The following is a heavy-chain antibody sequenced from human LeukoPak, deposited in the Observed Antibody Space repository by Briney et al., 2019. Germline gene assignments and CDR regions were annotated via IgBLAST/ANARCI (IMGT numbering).Heavy chain of an antibody. CDR3: ARSLRDGYRDAFGI. J-gene: IGHJ3*02. V-gene: IGHV1-69*02. Sequence: GASVKVSCKASGGTFSSYTISWVRQAPGQGLEWMGRIIPILGIANYAQKFQGRVTITADKSTSTAYMELSSLRSEDTPVYYCARSLRDGYRDAFGIWGQGRMVTVSS. CDR1: GGTFSSYT. D-gene: IGHD5-24*01. CDR2: IIPILGIA.